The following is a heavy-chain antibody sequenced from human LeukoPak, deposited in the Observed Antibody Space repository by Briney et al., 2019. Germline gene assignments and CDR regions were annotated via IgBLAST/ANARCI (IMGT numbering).Heavy chain of an antibody. CDR2: IYYSGST. CDR3: ARDPSIFGVVNYAFDI. V-gene: IGHV4-59*01. CDR1: GGSISSYY. J-gene: IGHJ3*02. D-gene: IGHD3-3*01. Sequence: PSETLSLTCTVSGGSISSYYWSWIRQPPGKGLEWIGYIYYSGSTDYNPSLKSRVTISVDTSKNQFSLRLSSVTAADTAVYYCARDPSIFGVVNYAFDIWGQRKMVTVSS.